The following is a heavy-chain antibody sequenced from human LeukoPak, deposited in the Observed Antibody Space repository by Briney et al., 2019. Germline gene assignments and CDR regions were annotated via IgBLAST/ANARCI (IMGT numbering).Heavy chain of an antibody. CDR2: IYTSGST. D-gene: IGHD3-10*01. Sequence: SETLSLTCTVSGGSISTDYWTWIRQPAGKGLEWIRLIYTSGSTNYNPSLKSRVTMSVDTSKNQFSLKLTSVTAADTAVYYCASAFGYWGQGTLVTVSS. J-gene: IGHJ4*02. V-gene: IGHV4-4*07. CDR3: ASAFGY. CDR1: GGSISTDY.